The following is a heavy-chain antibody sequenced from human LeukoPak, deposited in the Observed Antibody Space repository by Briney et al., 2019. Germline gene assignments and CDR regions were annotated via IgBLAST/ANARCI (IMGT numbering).Heavy chain of an antibody. CDR2: IKPDGSEQ. Sequence: GGSLRLSCAASGFTLTIYWMTWVRQAPGKGLEWVANIKPDGSEQYPVASVKGRFTISRDNAKNSVSLQMNSLRVDETGVYYCGRFRTYEIDYWGQGTLVTVSS. V-gene: IGHV3-7*01. CDR1: GFTLTIYW. CDR3: GRFRTYEIDY. D-gene: IGHD5-12*01. J-gene: IGHJ4*02.